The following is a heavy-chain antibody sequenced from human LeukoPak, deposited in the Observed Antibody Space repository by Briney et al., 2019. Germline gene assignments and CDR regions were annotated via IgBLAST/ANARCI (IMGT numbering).Heavy chain of an antibody. V-gene: IGHV3-21*01. Sequence: GGSLRLSCAASGFTFSSYSMNWVRQAPGKGLEWVSSISSSSSYIYYADSVKGRFTISRDNAKNSLYLQMNSLRAEDTAVYYCAGEQSDFWSGYYQYNWFDPWGQGTLVTVSS. D-gene: IGHD3-3*01. CDR2: ISSSSSYI. J-gene: IGHJ5*02. CDR1: GFTFSSYS. CDR3: AGEQSDFWSGYYQYNWFDP.